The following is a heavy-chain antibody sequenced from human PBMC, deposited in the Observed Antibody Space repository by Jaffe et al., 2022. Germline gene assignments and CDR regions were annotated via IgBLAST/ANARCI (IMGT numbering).Heavy chain of an antibody. Sequence: QVQLVESGGGVVQPGGSLRLSCAASGFTFSSYGMHWVRQAPGKGLEWVAFIRYDGSNKYYADSVKGRFTISRDNSRNTLYLQMNSLGAEDTAVYYCAKDLLRYFDWSYYFDYWGQGTLVTVSS. J-gene: IGHJ4*02. D-gene: IGHD3-9*01. V-gene: IGHV3-30*02. CDR1: GFTFSSYG. CDR2: IRYDGSNK. CDR3: AKDLLRYFDWSYYFDY.